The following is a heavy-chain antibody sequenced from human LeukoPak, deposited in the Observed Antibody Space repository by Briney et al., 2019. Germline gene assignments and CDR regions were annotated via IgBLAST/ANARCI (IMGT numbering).Heavy chain of an antibody. Sequence: PGGSLRLSCAASGFTFSSCAMSWVRQAPGKGLEWVSAISGSGGSTYHADSVKGRFTISRDNSKNTLYVQMNSLRAEDTAVYYCAKGFSSTPYYNYYMDVWGKGTTVTVSS. J-gene: IGHJ6*03. CDR2: ISGSGGST. D-gene: IGHD6-13*01. CDR3: AKGFSSTPYYNYYMDV. V-gene: IGHV3-23*01. CDR1: GFTFSSCA.